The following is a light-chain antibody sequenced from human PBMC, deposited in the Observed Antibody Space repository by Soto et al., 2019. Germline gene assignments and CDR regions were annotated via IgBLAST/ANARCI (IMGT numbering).Light chain of an antibody. Sequence: QSALTQPPSASGSPGQSVTISCTGTSSDVGYYNYVSWYQQHPGKAPKLMIYEVNKRPSGVPDRFSGSKSGNTASLTVSGLQAEDEADYYCSSHAGYSNFYVFGTGTQLTVL. CDR2: EVN. CDR3: SSHAGYSNFYV. CDR1: SSDVGYYNY. V-gene: IGLV2-8*01. J-gene: IGLJ1*01.